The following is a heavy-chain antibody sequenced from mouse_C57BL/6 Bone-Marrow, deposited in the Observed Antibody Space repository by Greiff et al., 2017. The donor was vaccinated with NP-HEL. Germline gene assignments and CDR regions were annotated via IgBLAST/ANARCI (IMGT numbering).Heavy chain of an antibody. Sequence: EVQGVESGEGLVKPGGSLKLSCAASGFTFSSYAMSWVRQTPEKRLEWVAYISSGGDYIYYADTVKGRFTISRDNARNTLYLQMSSLKSEDTAMYYCTRDDGSSHCAMDYWGQGTSVTVSS. CDR1: GFTFSSYA. D-gene: IGHD1-1*01. J-gene: IGHJ4*01. CDR3: TRDDGSSHCAMDY. V-gene: IGHV5-9-1*02. CDR2: ISSGGDYI.